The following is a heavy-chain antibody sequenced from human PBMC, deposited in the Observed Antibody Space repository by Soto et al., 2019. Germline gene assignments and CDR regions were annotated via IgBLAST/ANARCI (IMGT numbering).Heavy chain of an antibody. V-gene: IGHV4-34*01. D-gene: IGHD2-2*01. CDR1: GGSFSGYY. Sequence: QVQLQQWGAGLLKPSETLSLTCAVYGGSFSGYYWSWIRQPPGKGLEWIGEINQSGSTNYNPSLKSRDTRSVDTSKNQFSLKLSSVTAADTAVYYCARGDRYCSSTSCYSRGYWYFDLWGRGTLVTVSS. CDR2: INQSGST. CDR3: ARGDRYCSSTSCYSRGYWYFDL. J-gene: IGHJ2*01.